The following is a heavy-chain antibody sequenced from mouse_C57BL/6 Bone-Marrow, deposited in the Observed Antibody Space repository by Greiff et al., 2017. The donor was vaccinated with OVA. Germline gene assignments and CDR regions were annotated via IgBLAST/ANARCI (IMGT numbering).Heavy chain of an antibody. V-gene: IGHV1-76*01. CDR2: IYPGSGNT. J-gene: IGHJ4*01. CDR3: ARWERRMIVDY. CDR1: GYTFTDYY. D-gene: IGHD2-3*01. Sequence: VKLMESGAELVRPGASVKLSCKASGYTFTDYYINWVKQRPGQGLEWIARIYPGSGNTYSNEKFKGKGTLTAEKSSSTAYMQLSSLTSEDSAVYFCARWERRMIVDYWGQGTSVTVSS.